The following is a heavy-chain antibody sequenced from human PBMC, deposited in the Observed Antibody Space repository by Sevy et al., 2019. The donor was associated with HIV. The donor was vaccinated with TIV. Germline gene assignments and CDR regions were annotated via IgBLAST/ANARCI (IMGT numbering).Heavy chain of an antibody. J-gene: IGHJ4*01. D-gene: IGHD3-3*01. CDR3: ARGHYDFWSSYFDN. CDR2: INPITEGT. CDR1: GYTFNNNY. Sequence: ASVKVSCKDSGYTFNNNYMHWVRQAPGQGPEWMGWINPITEGTNYAQKFQGRITMSRDMSVNTTYMELTSLRSDDTAVYFCARGHYDFWSSYFDNWGQGTLVTVSS. V-gene: IGHV1-2*02.